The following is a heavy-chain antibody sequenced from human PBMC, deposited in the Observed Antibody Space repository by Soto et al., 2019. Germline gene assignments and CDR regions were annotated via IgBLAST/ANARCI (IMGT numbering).Heavy chain of an antibody. CDR2: ISAYNGNT. CDR3: ARDAYGSGGGFDP. Sequence: ASVKVSCKTSEDTFSIYTLSWVRQAPGQGLVWMGWISAYNGNTNYAQKLQGRVTMTTDTSTSTAYMELRSLRSDDTAVYYCARDAYGSGGGFDPWGQGTLVTSPQ. D-gene: IGHD3-10*01. V-gene: IGHV1-18*01. J-gene: IGHJ5*02. CDR1: EDTFSIYT.